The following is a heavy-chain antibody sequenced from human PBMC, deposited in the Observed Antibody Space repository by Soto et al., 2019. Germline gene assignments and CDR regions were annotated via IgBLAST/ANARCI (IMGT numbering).Heavy chain of an antibody. Sequence: QVQLQESGPGLVKPSQTLSLTCTVSGGSISSGGYYWSWIRQHPGKGLEWIGYIYYSGSTYYNPSLKSRVTISVDTSKNQFSLKLSSGTAADTAVYYCARVRERGYCSGGSCYSLVFDPWGQGTLVTVSS. D-gene: IGHD2-15*01. J-gene: IGHJ5*02. CDR2: IYYSGST. CDR3: ARVRERGYCSGGSCYSLVFDP. CDR1: GGSISSGGYY. V-gene: IGHV4-31*03.